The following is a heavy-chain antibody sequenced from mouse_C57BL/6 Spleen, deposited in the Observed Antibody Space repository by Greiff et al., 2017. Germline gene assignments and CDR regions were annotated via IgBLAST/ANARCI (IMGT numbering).Heavy chain of an antibody. CDR2: IYPRSGNT. CDR1: GYTFTSYG. V-gene: IGHV1-81*01. CDR3: ARKKAIYDGYYGYFDY. D-gene: IGHD2-3*01. Sequence: QVQLQQSGAELARPGASVKLSCKASGYTFTSYGISWVKQRTGRGLEWIGEIYPRSGNTYYNEKFKGKATLTADKSSSTAYMELRSLTSEDSAVYFCARKKAIYDGYYGYFDYWGQGTTLTVSS. J-gene: IGHJ2*01.